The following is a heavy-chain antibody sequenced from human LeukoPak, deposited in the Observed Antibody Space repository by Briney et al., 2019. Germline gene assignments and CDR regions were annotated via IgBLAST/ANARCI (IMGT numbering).Heavy chain of an antibody. CDR2: VDHSGGT. CDR3: AGFTFFRGVITFDY. D-gene: IGHD3-10*01. CDR1: GGSISGSGYY. V-gene: IGHV4-39*07. Sequence: PSETLSLTCTVSGGSISGSGYYWGWIRQPPGKGLEWIGSVDHSGGTYYNPSLRSRVSISVDTSKNQFSLKLSSVTAADTAVYSCAGFTFFRGVITFDYWGQGTLVTVSS. J-gene: IGHJ4*02.